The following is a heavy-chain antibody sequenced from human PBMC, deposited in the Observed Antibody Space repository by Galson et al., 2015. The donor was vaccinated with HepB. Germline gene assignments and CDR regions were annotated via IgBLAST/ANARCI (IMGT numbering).Heavy chain of an antibody. D-gene: IGHD5-18*01. V-gene: IGHV3-48*02. J-gene: IGHJ6*02. Sequence: SLRLSCAASGFTFSSYSMNWVRQAPGKGLEWVSYISSSSSTIYYADSVKGRFTISRDNAKNSLYLQMNSLRDEDTAVYYCARSGIQLYYYYYGMDVWGQGTTVTVSS. CDR2: ISSSSSTI. CDR3: ARSGIQLYYYYYGMDV. CDR1: GFTFSSYS.